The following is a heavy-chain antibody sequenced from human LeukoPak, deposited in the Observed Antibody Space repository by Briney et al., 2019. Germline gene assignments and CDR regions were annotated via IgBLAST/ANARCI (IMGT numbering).Heavy chain of an antibody. CDR1: GGSISSGGYY. V-gene: IGHV4-30-2*01. CDR2: IYHSGST. J-gene: IGHJ6*03. Sequence: SETLSLTCTVSGGSISSGGYYWSWIRQPPGKGLEWIGYIYHSGSTYYNPSLKSRVTISVDRSKNQFSLKLSSVTAADTAVYYCARLKRSSSWYGGMMDYYYYMDVWGKGTTVTVSS. D-gene: IGHD6-13*01. CDR3: ARLKRSSSWYGGMMDYYYYMDV.